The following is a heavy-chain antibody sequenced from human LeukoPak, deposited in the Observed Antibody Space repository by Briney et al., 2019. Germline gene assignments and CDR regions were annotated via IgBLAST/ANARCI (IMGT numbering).Heavy chain of an antibody. CDR3: ARGGDSGYDY. CDR1: GGSISSYY. CDR2: AYTSGVT. V-gene: IGHV4-4*07. J-gene: IGHJ4*02. Sequence: SETLSLTCTVSGGSISSYYWSWIRQPAGKGLEWIWRAYTSGVTNYNPSPKSRVTMSVDTSKSQFSLNLSSVTAADTAVYYCARGGDSGYDYWGQGTLVTVSS. D-gene: IGHD5-12*01.